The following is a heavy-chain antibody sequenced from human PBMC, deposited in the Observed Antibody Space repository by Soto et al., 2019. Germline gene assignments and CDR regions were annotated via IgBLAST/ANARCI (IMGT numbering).Heavy chain of an antibody. J-gene: IGHJ4*02. V-gene: IGHV3-53*01. D-gene: IGHD6-19*01. CDR1: GFSVSSNY. Sequence: EVQLVESGGGLIQPGGSLRLSCAASGFSVSSNYMSWVRQAPGKGLEWVSVIYSGGSTHYADSVEGRFTISRDISKNTLDLQLNSLRAEDTAVYYCARGPGSIAVAGTIWGQGTLVTVSS. CDR3: ARGPGSIAVAGTI. CDR2: IYSGGST.